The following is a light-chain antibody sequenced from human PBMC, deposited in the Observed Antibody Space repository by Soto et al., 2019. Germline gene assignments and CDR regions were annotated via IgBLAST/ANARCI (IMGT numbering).Light chain of an antibody. CDR2: AGS. Sequence: DLQMTQSPSSLSASVGDRVTITCRASQVIDNYLAWYQQQPGKVPRLLIYAGSILETGVPSRFTGSGSGTDFTLTITSLEPEDVATYYCQKYNSAPWTFGQGTKGEIK. CDR1: QVIDNY. CDR3: QKYNSAPWT. J-gene: IGKJ1*01. V-gene: IGKV1-27*01.